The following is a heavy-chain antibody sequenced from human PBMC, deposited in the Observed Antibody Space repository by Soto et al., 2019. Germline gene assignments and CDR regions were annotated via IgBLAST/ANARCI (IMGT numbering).Heavy chain of an antibody. V-gene: IGHV4-4*02. CDR2: IYHSGST. J-gene: IGHJ4*02. D-gene: IGHD6-13*01. Sequence: QVQLQESGPGLVKPSGTLSLTCAVSGGSISSSNWWSWVRQPPGKGLEWIGEIYHSGSTNYNPSLKSRLNISVDKSKNQFSLKLSSVTAADTAVYYCARVWQQLGSRVYFDYWGQGTLVTVSS. CDR3: ARVWQQLGSRVYFDY. CDR1: GGSISSSNW.